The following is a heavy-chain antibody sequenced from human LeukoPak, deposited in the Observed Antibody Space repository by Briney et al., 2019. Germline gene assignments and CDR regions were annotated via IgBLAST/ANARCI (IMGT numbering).Heavy chain of an antibody. J-gene: IGHJ5*02. CDR1: GGSISNYY. V-gene: IGHV4-59*08. D-gene: IGHD4-17*01. CDR2: IYYSGST. Sequence: KPSETLSLTCTVSGGSISNYYWNWIRQPPGKGLEWIGNIYYSGSTNYNPSLKSRVTISVDTSKNQFSLKLSSVTAADTAVYYCARRVYGDFGNWFDPWGQGTLVTVSS. CDR3: ARRVYGDFGNWFDP.